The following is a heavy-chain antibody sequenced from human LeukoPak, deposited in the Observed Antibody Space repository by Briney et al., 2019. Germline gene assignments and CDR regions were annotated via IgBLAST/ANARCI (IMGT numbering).Heavy chain of an antibody. J-gene: IGHJ5*02. CDR3: ARFRIGYCSSTSCYSGFDP. Sequence: SETLSLTCTVSGGSISSYYWSWIRQPPGKGLEWIGYIYYSGSTNYNPSLKSRVTISVDTSKNQFSLKLSSVTAADTAVYYCARFRIGYCSSTSCYSGFDPWGQGTLVTVSS. D-gene: IGHD2-2*02. V-gene: IGHV4-59*12. CDR2: IYYSGST. CDR1: GGSISSYY.